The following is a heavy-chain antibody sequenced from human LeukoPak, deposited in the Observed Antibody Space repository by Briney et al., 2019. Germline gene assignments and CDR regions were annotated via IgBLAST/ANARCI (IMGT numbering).Heavy chain of an antibody. D-gene: IGHD2-21*01. J-gene: IGHJ4*02. CDR2: ISSSSNTI. V-gene: IGHV3-48*01. Sequence: GGSLRLSCAASGFTFSSYNMNWVRQAPGKGLEWVSYISSSSNTIYYADSVKGRFTISRDNAKNPLYLQMNSLRAEDMAVYYCATCGGDCYGPTDYWGQGTLVTVSS. CDR1: GFTFSSYN. CDR3: ATCGGDCYGPTDY.